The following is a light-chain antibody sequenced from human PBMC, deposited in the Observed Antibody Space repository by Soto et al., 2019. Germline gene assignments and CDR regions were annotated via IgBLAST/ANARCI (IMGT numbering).Light chain of an antibody. CDR1: QTITPTF. Sequence: EIVLTQSPGTLSLSPGERATLSCRASQTITPTFLAWYQQKPGQAPRLLIYGASSRATDIPDRFSGSGSGTDFTFTISKLEPEDFAVYYCQQFGVSPTFGGGTKVEIK. CDR3: QQFGVSPT. V-gene: IGKV3-20*01. CDR2: GAS. J-gene: IGKJ4*01.